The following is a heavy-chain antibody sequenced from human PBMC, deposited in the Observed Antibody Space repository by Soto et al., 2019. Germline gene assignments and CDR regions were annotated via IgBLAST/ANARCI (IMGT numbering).Heavy chain of an antibody. V-gene: IGHV1-3*01. D-gene: IGHD6-19*01. CDR3: ARPTAPYSSGWWVADYYYYGMDV. CDR1: GYTFTSYA. CDR2: INAGNGNT. Sequence: APVKVSCKASGYTFTSYAMHWVRQAPGQRLEWMGWINAGNGNTKYSQKFQGRVTITRDTSASTAYMEVSSLRSEDTAVYYCARPTAPYSSGWWVADYYYYGMDVWGQGTTVTVSS. J-gene: IGHJ6*02.